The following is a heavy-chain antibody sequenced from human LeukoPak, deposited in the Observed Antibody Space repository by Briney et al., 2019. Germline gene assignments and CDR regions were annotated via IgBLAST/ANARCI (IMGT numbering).Heavy chain of an antibody. CDR3: ARDYDWSYADSSGFFFDY. J-gene: IGHJ4*02. CDR2: IQQDGSMK. CDR1: GFTFSSYW. D-gene: IGHD3-22*01. Sequence: GGSLRLSCAASGFTFSSYWMSWVRQAPGKGLEWVANIQQDGSMKYYVDSVKGRFTISRDNARSSLYLQMNSLRAEDTAVYYCARDYDWSYADSSGFFFDYWGQGTLVTVSS. V-gene: IGHV3-7*01.